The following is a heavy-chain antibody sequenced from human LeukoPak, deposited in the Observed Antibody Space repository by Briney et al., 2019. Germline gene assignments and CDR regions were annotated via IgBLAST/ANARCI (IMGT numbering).Heavy chain of an antibody. CDR2: IYTSGST. CDR3: ARDGRYFDWSTLYYYYYMDV. Sequence: SETLPLTCTVSGGSISSGSYYWSWIRQPAGKGLEWIGRIYTSGSTNYNPSLKSRVTISVDTSKNQFSLKLSSVTAADTAVYYCARDGRYFDWSTLYYYYYMDVWGKGTTVTISS. CDR1: GGSISSGSYY. J-gene: IGHJ6*03. D-gene: IGHD3-9*01. V-gene: IGHV4-61*02.